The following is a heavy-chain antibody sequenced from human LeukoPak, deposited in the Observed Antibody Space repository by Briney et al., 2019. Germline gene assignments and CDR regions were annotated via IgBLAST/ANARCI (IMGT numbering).Heavy chain of an antibody. CDR3: AKTTASGSFYFDY. Sequence: GGSLRLSCAASGVTFSIYAMIWVPHAPGKGLEWVSGISAGGGSTYYTDSVKGRFTISRDNSKNTMYLQMDSLRAEDTAVYYCAKTTASGSFYFDYWGQGTLVTVSS. V-gene: IGHV3-23*01. CDR2: ISAGGGST. D-gene: IGHD2-21*02. CDR1: GVTFSIYA. J-gene: IGHJ4*02.